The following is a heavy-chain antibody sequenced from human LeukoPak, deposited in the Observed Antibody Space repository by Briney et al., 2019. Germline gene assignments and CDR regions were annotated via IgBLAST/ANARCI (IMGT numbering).Heavy chain of an antibody. CDR1: GYTFTSYG. D-gene: IGHD1-26*01. CDR3: ARTKLAVAGIIQWELLPFFAFDI. V-gene: IGHV1-18*01. Sequence: ASVKVSCKTSGYTFTSYGISWVRQAPGQGLEWMGWISTYNGNTNHAQKFQGRVTMTTDTSTSTAYMELRSLRSDDTAVYYCARTKLAVAGIIQWELLPFFAFDIWGQGTMVTVSS. CDR2: ISTYNGNT. J-gene: IGHJ3*02.